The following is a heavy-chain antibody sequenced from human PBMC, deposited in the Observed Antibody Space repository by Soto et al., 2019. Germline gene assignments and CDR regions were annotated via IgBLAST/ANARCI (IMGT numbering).Heavy chain of an antibody. CDR2: FYYSGST. CDR1: GGSISSSSFH. CDR3: ARLGGYCTITSCYGYYGMDV. V-gene: IGHV4-39*01. D-gene: IGHD2-2*01. J-gene: IGHJ6*02. Sequence: SETLSLTCTVSGGSISSSSFHWGWIRQPPGKGLEWIGTFYYSGSTYYNPSLESRVTISVDTSKNQFSLKVSSVTAADTAVYYCARLGGYCTITSCYGYYGMDVWGQGTTVTVSS.